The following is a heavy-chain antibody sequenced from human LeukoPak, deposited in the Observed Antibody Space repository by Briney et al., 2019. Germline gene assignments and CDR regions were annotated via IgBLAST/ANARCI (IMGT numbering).Heavy chain of an antibody. CDR2: IYYSGST. CDR3: ARDRGGADDFWSGYYTGYFDY. D-gene: IGHD3-3*01. V-gene: IGHV4-59*01. J-gene: IGHJ4*02. CDR1: GGSISSYY. Sequence: PSETLSLTCTVSGGSISSYYWSWIRQPPGKGLEWIGYIYYSGSTNYNPSLKSRVTISVDTSKNQFSLKLSSVTAADTAVYYCARDRGGADDFWSGYYTGYFDYWGQGTLVTVSS.